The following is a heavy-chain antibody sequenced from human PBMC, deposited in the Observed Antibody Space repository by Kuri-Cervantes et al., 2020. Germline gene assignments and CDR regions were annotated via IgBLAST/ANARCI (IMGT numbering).Heavy chain of an antibody. Sequence: GESLKISCAASGFTFSSYGMHWVRQAPGKGLERVAVISYDGSNKYYADSVKGRFTISRDNSKNTLYLQMNSLRAEDTAVYYCAKDMVTGDYWGQGTLVTVSS. CDR1: GFTFSSYG. CDR3: AKDMVTGDY. D-gene: IGHD2-21*02. J-gene: IGHJ4*02. V-gene: IGHV3-30*18. CDR2: ISYDGSNK.